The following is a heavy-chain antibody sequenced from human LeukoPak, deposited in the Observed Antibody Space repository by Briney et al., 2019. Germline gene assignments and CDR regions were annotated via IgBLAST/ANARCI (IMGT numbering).Heavy chain of an antibody. V-gene: IGHV1-24*01. CDR1: GYTFIALA. CDR2: FDPEDGEK. CDR3: ASGFAYQYFDS. D-gene: IGHD2-2*01. Sequence: ASVTLSCKVSGYTFIALAIHWMRQAPGRGLEWMGGFDPEDGEKIYAQKVQGRCTMTEDTSTDTAYMELTSVRSDDTAVYYCASGFAYQYFDSWGQGTLVTVSS. J-gene: IGHJ4*02.